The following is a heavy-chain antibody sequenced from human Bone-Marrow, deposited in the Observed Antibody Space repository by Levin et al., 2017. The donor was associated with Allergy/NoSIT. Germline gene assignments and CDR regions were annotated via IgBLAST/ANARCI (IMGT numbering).Heavy chain of an antibody. V-gene: IGHV3-73*01. CDR1: GFTFSGSA. D-gene: IGHD3-22*01. Sequence: GGSLRLSCAASGFTFSGSAMHWVRQASGKGLEWVGRIRSKANSYATAYAASVKGRFTISRDDSKNTAYLQMNSLKTEDTAVYYCTRRNYYDSSGYYDYWGQGTLVTVSS. CDR2: IRSKANSYAT. CDR3: TRRNYYDSSGYYDY. J-gene: IGHJ4*02.